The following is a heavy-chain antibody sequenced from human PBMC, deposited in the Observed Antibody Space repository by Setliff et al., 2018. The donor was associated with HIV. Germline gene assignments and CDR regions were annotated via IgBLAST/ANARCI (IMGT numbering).Heavy chain of an antibody. J-gene: IGHJ5*02. CDR3: VKDVLKFWSGSGALDL. CDR2: IDEHGTIT. CDR1: GFTYNNYW. D-gene: IGHD3-3*01. V-gene: IGHV3-74*01. Sequence: GGSLRLSCAASGFTYNNYWMHWVRQAPGKGLVWVSRIDEHGTITNYADSVKGRFTISRDNAKNTLYLQMNSLRAEDTAVYYCVKDVLKFWSGSGALDLWGPGTLVTVSS.